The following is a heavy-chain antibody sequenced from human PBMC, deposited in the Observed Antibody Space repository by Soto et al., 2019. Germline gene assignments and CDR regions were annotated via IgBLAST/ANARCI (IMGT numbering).Heavy chain of an antibody. Sequence: ASVKVSCKASGYTFTSYGISWVRQAPGQGLEWMGWISAYNGNTNYAQKLQGRVTMTTDTSTSTAYMELRSLRSDDTAVYYCARVWHLYDSSGYYRAEYFQHWGQGTLVTVSS. CDR1: GYTFTSYG. CDR3: ARVWHLYDSSGYYRAEYFQH. CDR2: ISAYNGNT. V-gene: IGHV1-18*01. J-gene: IGHJ1*01. D-gene: IGHD3-22*01.